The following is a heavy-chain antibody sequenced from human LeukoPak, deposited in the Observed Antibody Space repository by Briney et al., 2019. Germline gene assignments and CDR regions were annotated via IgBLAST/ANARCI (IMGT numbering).Heavy chain of an antibody. Sequence: QTGGSLRLSCAASGFTFSSYGMSWVRQAPGKGLEWVSTISGRGDSTHYVDSVKGRFTISRDNSKNTLYLQMNSLRAEDTAVYYCAKGSRNDYVWGSYRPLFHFDYWGQGTLVTVSS. V-gene: IGHV3-23*01. CDR2: ISGRGDST. CDR3: AKGSRNDYVWGSYRPLFHFDY. D-gene: IGHD3-16*02. J-gene: IGHJ4*02. CDR1: GFTFSSYG.